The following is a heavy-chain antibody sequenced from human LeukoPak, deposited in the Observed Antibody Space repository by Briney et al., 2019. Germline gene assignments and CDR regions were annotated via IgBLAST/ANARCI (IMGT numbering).Heavy chain of an antibody. CDR3: AKDNDYAI. CDR2: IRTDENHK. D-gene: IGHD5-12*01. V-gene: IGHV3-30*02. J-gene: IGHJ3*02. Sequence: GGSLRLSCAASGFTFSSYWMHWVRQAPGRGLEWVAFIRTDENHKDYADSVKGRFTISRDNSKNTLYLQVNSLRPEDTAVYYCAKDNDYAIWGQGTLVTVSS. CDR1: GFTFSSYW.